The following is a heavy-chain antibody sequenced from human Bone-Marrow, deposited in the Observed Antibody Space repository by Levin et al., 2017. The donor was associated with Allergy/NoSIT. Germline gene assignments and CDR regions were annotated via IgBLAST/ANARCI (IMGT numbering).Heavy chain of an antibody. CDR1: GFSFDDYA. CDR2: TSWNSGSI. J-gene: IGHJ4*02. CDR3: VKAAGYSSSGHLDY. Sequence: PGGSLRLSCAASGFSFDDYAMHWVRQAPGKGLEWVSGTSWNSGSIGYADSVKGRFTISRDNAKNSLYLQMNSLRAEDTALYYCVKAAGYSSSGHLDYWGQGTLVTVSS. V-gene: IGHV3-9*01. D-gene: IGHD6-13*01.